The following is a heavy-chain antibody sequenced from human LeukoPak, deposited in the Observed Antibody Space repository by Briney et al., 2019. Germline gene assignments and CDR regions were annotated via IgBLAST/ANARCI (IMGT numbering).Heavy chain of an antibody. D-gene: IGHD3-22*01. V-gene: IGHV3-53*01. CDR2: IYSGGST. J-gene: IGHJ4*02. CDR1: GFTVSSNY. CDR3: AGSYYYDSSGYPEYFDY. Sequence: GGSLRLSCAASGFTVSSNYMSWVRQAPGKGLEWVSVIYSGGSTYYADSVKGRFTISRDNSKNTLYLQMNSLRAEDTAVYYCAGSYYYDSSGYPEYFDYWGQGTLVTVSS.